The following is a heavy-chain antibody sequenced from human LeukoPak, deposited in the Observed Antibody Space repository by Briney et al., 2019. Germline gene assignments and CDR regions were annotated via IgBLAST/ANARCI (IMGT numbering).Heavy chain of an antibody. CDR2: ISSSGSTI. V-gene: IGHV3-11*01. D-gene: IGHD3-3*01. Sequence: LSLTCAVYGGSFSDYYMSWIRQAPGKGLEWVSYISSSGSTIYYADSVKGRFTISRDNAKNSLYLQMNSLRAEDTAVYYCARELHGFWSERGNFDYWGQGTLVTVSS. CDR3: ARELHGFWSERGNFDY. CDR1: GGSFSDYY. J-gene: IGHJ4*02.